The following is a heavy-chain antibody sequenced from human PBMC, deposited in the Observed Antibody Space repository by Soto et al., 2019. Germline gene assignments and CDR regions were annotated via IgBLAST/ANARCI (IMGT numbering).Heavy chain of an antibody. V-gene: IGHV4-34*01. CDR3: ASNRRGAGTDFDY. CDR1: GGSSRGYY. CDR2: INHSGST. J-gene: IGHJ4*02. Sequence: PSETLSLTCAVYGGSSRGYYWRWIRQPPGKGLEWIGEINHSGSTNYNPSLKSRVTISVDTSKNQFSLKLSSVTAADTGVYYCASNRRGAGTDFDYWGQGTLVTVS. D-gene: IGHD6-13*01.